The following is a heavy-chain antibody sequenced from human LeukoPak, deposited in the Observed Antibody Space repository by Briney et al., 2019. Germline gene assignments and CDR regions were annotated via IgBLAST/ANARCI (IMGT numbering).Heavy chain of an antibody. V-gene: IGHV4-4*02. J-gene: IGHJ5*02. CDR3: ASGYSSSWSGNWFDP. CDR2: IYHSGST. D-gene: IGHD6-13*01. Sequence: ASETLSLTCAVSGGSISSSNWWSWVRQPPGKGLEWIGEIYHSGSTNYNPSLKSRVTISVDKSKNQFSLKLSSVTAADTAVYYCASGYSSSWSGNWFDPWGQGTLVTVSS. CDR1: GGSISSSNW.